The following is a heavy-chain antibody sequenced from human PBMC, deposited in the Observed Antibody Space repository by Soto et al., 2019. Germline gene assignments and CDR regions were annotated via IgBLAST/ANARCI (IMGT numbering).Heavy chain of an antibody. D-gene: IGHD3-10*01. J-gene: IGHJ4*02. CDR1: GFTFSGSW. V-gene: IGHV3-74*01. Sequence: EVQLVESGGGLVQPGGSLRLSCAASGFTFSGSWMHWVRQAPGKGLVWVSRINGDGSGTSYADFVKGRFTISRDDAKTTLLLQMTGMRAEDTAVYYCARGIFGSGTGTDYWGQGTLVTVSS. CDR2: INGDGSGT. CDR3: ARGIFGSGTGTDY.